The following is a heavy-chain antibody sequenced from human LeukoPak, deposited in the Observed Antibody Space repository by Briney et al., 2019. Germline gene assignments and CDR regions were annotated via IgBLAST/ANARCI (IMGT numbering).Heavy chain of an antibody. CDR1: GGSISSGAYY. Sequence: SETLSLTCTVSGGSISSGAYYWSWIRQHPGKGLEWIGYISYSGSTYYNSPLKSRVTISVDTSKNQFSLKLRSVTAADTAVYYCARAFSGSYLGINWFDPWGQGTLVTVSS. CDR2: ISYSGST. CDR3: ARAFSGSYLGINWFDP. D-gene: IGHD1-26*01. V-gene: IGHV4-31*03. J-gene: IGHJ5*02.